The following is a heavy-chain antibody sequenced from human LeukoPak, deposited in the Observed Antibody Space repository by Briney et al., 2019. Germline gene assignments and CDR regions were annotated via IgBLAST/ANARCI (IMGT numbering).Heavy chain of an antibody. J-gene: IGHJ3*02. CDR3: AKGPWLEYGDAFDI. Sequence: PGGSLRLSCAASGFTFSNYAMRWVRQAPGKGPDWVSTITGSGVNTYYPDSVKGRFTISRDNSKNTLYLQMNSLRAEDTAVYYCAKGPWLEYGDAFDIWGQGTMVTVSS. V-gene: IGHV3-23*01. CDR2: ITGSGVNT. CDR1: GFTFSNYA. D-gene: IGHD3-3*01.